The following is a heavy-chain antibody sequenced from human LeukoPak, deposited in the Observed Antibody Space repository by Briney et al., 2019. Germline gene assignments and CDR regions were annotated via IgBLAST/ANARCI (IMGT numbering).Heavy chain of an antibody. CDR3: ARDQLVLINYFDY. J-gene: IGHJ4*02. CDR2: ISGSGGST. CDR1: GFTFSSYA. D-gene: IGHD6-13*01. V-gene: IGHV3-23*01. Sequence: PGGSLRLSCAASGFTFSSYAMSWVRQAPGKGLEWVSAISGSGGSTYYADSVKGRFTISRDNSKNTLYLQMNSLRAEDTAVYYCARDQLVLINYFDYWGQGTLVTVSS.